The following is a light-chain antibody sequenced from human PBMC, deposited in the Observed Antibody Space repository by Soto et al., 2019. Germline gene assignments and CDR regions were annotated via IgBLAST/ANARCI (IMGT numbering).Light chain of an antibody. V-gene: IGLV2-14*01. J-gene: IGLJ1*01. CDR1: SSDVGGYNY. CDR2: DVS. Sequence: QSVLTPPASVSGSPGQSITISCTGTSSDVGGYNYVSWYQQHPGEAPKLMIYDVSNRPSGVSNRFSGSKSGNTASLTISGLQAEDEADYYCSSYTSSSTPYVFGTGTKVTVL. CDR3: SSYTSSSTPYV.